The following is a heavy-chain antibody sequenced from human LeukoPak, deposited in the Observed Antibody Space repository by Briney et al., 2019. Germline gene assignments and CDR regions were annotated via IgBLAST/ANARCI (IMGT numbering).Heavy chain of an antibody. CDR2: IYTSGST. V-gene: IGHV4-4*07. Sequence: SETLSVTCNVSGGSISSYYWSWIWQPAGKGLEWIGRIYTSGSTNYNPSLKGRVTMSVDTSKNQFSLKLTSVTAADTAVYYCAREVGQYRSGGLSSEYYFDSWGQGTLVTVSS. CDR3: AREVGQYRSGGLSSEYYFDS. CDR1: GGSISSYY. D-gene: IGHD6-19*01. J-gene: IGHJ4*02.